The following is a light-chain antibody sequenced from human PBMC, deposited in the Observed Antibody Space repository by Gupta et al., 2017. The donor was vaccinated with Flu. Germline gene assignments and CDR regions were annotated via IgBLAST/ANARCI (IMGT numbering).Light chain of an antibody. CDR2: QDT. Sequence: PGHTSVITGAGGKLGDTFAGGDQKKPGQCPILVIYQDTKRPAAIPGRFSGFDSANTATLTICGTKAMDEDDYYCQVWDSSSGVFGGGTKVTVL. CDR3: QVWDSSSGV. V-gene: IGLV3-1*01. CDR1: KLGDTF. J-gene: IGLJ2*01.